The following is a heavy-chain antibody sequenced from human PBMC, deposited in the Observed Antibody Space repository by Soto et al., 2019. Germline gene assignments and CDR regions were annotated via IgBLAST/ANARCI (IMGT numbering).Heavy chain of an antibody. CDR2: IHHSGRT. CDR1: GGSFSGYY. CDR3: ARGECSSNYCFTRWALDI. D-gene: IGHD2-2*01. Sequence: SETLSLTCAVYGGSFSGYYWTWIRQTPGTGLEWIGEIHHSGRTNYNPSLKSRVSISADTSKTQFSLNLTSVTAADTAVYYCARGECSSNYCFTRWALDIWGQGTVVTVSS. V-gene: IGHV4-34*01. J-gene: IGHJ3*02.